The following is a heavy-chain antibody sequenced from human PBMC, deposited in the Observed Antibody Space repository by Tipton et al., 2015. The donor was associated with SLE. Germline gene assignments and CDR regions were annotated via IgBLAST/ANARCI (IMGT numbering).Heavy chain of an antibody. CDR3: ARGGLGYYYGLGY. Sequence: LRLSCTASGYSISSGYYWGWIRQPPGKGLEWIGYIYYSGSTNYNPSLKSRVTISVDTSKNQFSLKLSSVTAADTAVYYCARGGLGYYYGLGYWGQGTLVTVSS. CDR1: GYSISSGYY. J-gene: IGHJ4*02. CDR2: IYYSGST. V-gene: IGHV4-38-2*02. D-gene: IGHD3-10*01.